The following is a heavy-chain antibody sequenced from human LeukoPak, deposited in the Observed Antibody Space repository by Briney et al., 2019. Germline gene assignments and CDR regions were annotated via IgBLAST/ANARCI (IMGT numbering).Heavy chain of an antibody. J-gene: IGHJ3*02. D-gene: IGHD2-15*01. CDR2: IYYRGST. V-gene: IGHV4-59*11. CDR3: ARHLGVVELGAFDI. Sequence: SETLSHTCSVSGGYLSSHYGRWIRPPPGRGLAGIGYIYYRGSTNYNPSLKSRVTISVDTSKNQFSLKLSSVTAADTAVYYCARHLGVVELGAFDIWGQGTMVTVSS. CDR1: GGYLSSHY.